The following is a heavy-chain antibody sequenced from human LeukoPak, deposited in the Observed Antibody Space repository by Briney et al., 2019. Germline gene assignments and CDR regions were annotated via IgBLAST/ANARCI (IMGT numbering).Heavy chain of an antibody. V-gene: IGHV3-7*04. CDR3: TRDALFGSGRTHLDF. CDR2: IKHDGSKA. J-gene: IGHJ4*02. Sequence: GGSLRLSCAASEFTFNRYWMSWVRQAPGKGLEWVANIKHDGSKAHYVDSVKGRFTISRDNAKNSLSLQMNSLNVDDTGVYFCTRDALFGSGRTHLDFWSQGTLVSVSS. D-gene: IGHD3-10*01. CDR1: EFTFNRYW.